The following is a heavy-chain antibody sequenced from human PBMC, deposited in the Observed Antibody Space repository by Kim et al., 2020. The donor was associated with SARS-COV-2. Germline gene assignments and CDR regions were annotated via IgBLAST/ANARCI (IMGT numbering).Heavy chain of an antibody. Sequence: SRVTMSVDTSKNQFSLKLSSVTAADTAVYYCARDDLYCSSTSCYPGAFDIWGQGTMVTVSS. D-gene: IGHD2-2*01. J-gene: IGHJ3*02. CDR3: ARDDLYCSSTSCYPGAFDI. V-gene: IGHV4-4*06.